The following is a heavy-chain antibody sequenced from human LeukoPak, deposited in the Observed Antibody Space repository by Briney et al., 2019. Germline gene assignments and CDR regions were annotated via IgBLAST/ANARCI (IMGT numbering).Heavy chain of an antibody. J-gene: IGHJ4*02. CDR2: LQYDGSEI. D-gene: IGHD3-10*01. Sequence: GGSLRLSCAASGLVFSRSGMHWVRQAPGKGLEWVAFLQYDGSEIYYAESVKGRFTISRDNSKNTLYLQMSSLRSDDTAVYYCVSEERAVKDSWGQGTLVSVSS. V-gene: IGHV3-30*02. CDR1: GLVFSRSG. CDR3: VSEERAVKDS.